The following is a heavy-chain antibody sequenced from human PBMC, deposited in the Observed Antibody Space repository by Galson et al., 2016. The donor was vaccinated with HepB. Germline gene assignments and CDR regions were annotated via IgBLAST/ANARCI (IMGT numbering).Heavy chain of an antibody. CDR1: GYTFSSYA. V-gene: IGHV1-18*01. Sequence: SVTVSCKASGYTFSSYAISWVRQAPGQGLEWMGWISAYTGDTNYEQRLQGRVIMTTDASTSTAYMELRSLISDDTAVYYCARVPWGYGENTYYYGMDVWGQGTTVTVAS. D-gene: IGHD4-17*01. J-gene: IGHJ6*02. CDR3: ARVPWGYGENTYYYGMDV. CDR2: ISAYTGDT.